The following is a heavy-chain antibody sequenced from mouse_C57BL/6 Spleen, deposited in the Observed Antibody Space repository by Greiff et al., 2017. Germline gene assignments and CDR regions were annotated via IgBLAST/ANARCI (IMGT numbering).Heavy chain of an antibody. CDR2: IYPRDGST. CDR1: GYTFTDHT. J-gene: IGHJ2*01. CDR3: ARGLGLRGYYLDY. V-gene: IGHV1-78*01. Sequence: QVQLQQSDAELVKPGASVKISCKVSGYTFTDHTIHWMKQRPEQGLEWIGYIYPRDGSTTYNEKFKGKATLTADKSSTSAYMQLNSLTSADSAVYFCARGLGLRGYYLDYWGQGTTLTVSS. D-gene: IGHD1-1*01.